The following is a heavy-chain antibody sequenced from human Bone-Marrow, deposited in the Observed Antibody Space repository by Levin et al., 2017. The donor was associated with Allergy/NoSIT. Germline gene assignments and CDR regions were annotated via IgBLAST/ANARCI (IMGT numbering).Heavy chain of an antibody. J-gene: IGHJ4*02. CDR2: ISFDGMHK. D-gene: IGHD3-16*01. Sequence: LSLTCAASGFTFRDYGMHWVRQAPGKGLEWVAAISFDGMHKNYVHSVKGRFTISRDNSNNTLTLQMSSLRVEDSAIYYCTRDAAMALYYFDNWGQGTLVTVSS. CDR1: GFTFRDYG. CDR3: TRDAAMALYYFDN. V-gene: IGHV3-30*03.